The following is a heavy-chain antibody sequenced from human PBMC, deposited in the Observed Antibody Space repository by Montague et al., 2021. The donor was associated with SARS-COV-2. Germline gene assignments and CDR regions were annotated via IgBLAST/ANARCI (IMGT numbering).Heavy chain of an antibody. CDR2: IYYSGST. V-gene: IGHV4-59*01. Sequence: LRLSCAASAFTLSSYTMTWVRQPPGKGLEWIGYIYYSGSTNYNPSLKSRVTISVDTSKNQFSLKLSSVTAADTAVYYCAREGQSYSYGYYYYGMDVWGQGTTVTVSS. J-gene: IGHJ6*02. CDR3: AREGQSYSYGYYYYGMDV. D-gene: IGHD5-18*01. CDR1: AFTLSSYT.